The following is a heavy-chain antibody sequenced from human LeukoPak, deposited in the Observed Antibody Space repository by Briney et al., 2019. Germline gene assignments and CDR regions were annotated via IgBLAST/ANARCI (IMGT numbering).Heavy chain of an antibody. V-gene: IGHV4-31*03. Sequence: PSQTLSLTCTVSGGSISSGGYYWSWIRQHPGKGLEWIGYIYYSGSTYYNPSLKSRVTISVDTSKNQFSLKLSSVTAADTAVYYCARERGSGQFLGYFDYWGQGTLVTVSS. CDR1: GGSISSGGYY. CDR2: IYYSGST. D-gene: IGHD3-10*01. CDR3: ARERGSGQFLGYFDY. J-gene: IGHJ4*02.